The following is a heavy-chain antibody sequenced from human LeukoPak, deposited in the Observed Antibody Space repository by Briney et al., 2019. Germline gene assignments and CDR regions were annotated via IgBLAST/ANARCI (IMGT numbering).Heavy chain of an antibody. V-gene: IGHV3-30*03. Sequence: GGSLRLSCAASGFTFSDYYMSWVRQAPGKGLEWVAVISYDGSNKYYADSVKGRFTISRDNSKNTLYLQMDSLRAEDTAVYYCAATPMTTVTQDYWGQGTLVTVSS. J-gene: IGHJ4*02. CDR1: GFTFSDYY. CDR3: AATPMTTVTQDY. CDR2: ISYDGSNK. D-gene: IGHD4-17*01.